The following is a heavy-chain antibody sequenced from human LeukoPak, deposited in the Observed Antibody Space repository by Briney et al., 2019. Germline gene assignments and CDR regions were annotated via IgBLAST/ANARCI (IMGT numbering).Heavy chain of an antibody. CDR1: GGSISSYY. D-gene: IGHD3-9*01. V-gene: IGHV4-4*07. Sequence: PSETLSLTCTVSGGSISSYYWSWIRQPAGKGLEWIGRIYTSGSTNYNPSLKSRVTMSVDTSKNQFSLKLSSVTAADTAVYYCAREDILTGYASWFDPWGQGTLVTVS. CDR3: AREDILTGYASWFDP. CDR2: IYTSGST. J-gene: IGHJ5*02.